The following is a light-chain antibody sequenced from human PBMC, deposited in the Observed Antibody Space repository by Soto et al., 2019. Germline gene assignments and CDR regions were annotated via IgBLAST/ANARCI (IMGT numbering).Light chain of an antibody. CDR2: GVN. J-gene: IGLJ1*01. CDR3: CSYTTSTTYV. Sequence: QSALTQPASVSGSPGQSITISCTGTASDVGGYDSVSWYQQHPGRAPKLIIYGVNNRPSGVSNHFSASKSADTASLTISGLQAEDEANYYCCSYTTSTTYVFGTGTKVTVL. V-gene: IGLV2-14*03. CDR1: ASDVGGYDS.